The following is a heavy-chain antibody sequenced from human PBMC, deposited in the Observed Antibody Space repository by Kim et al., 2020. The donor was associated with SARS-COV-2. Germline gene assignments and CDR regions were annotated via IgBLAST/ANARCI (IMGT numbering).Heavy chain of an antibody. Sequence: ASVKVSCRGSGDSVRSQAINWVRQAPGQGLEWMGWIDTSTGTPTYAQDFTGRFVFSLDTSVTTAYLQITSLKTEDTALYFCARDHCTNTSCFDPWGQGTLITVSS. CDR2: IDTSTGTP. CDR1: GDSVRSQA. V-gene: IGHV7-4-1*02. D-gene: IGHD2-8*01. J-gene: IGHJ5*02. CDR3: ARDHCTNTSCFDP.